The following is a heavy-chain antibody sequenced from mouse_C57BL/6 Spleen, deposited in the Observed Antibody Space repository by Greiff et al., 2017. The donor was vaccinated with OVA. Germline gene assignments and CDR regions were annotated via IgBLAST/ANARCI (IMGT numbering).Heavy chain of an antibody. CDR1: GFTFSSYT. Sequence: EVKLVESGGGLVKPGGSLKLSCAASGFTFSSYTMSWVRQTPEKRLEWVATISGGGGNTYYPDSVKGRFTISRDNAKNTLYLQMSSLRSEDTALYYCARHVITTVDWYFDVWGTGTTVTVSS. J-gene: IGHJ1*03. D-gene: IGHD1-1*01. V-gene: IGHV5-9*01. CDR2: ISGGGGNT. CDR3: ARHVITTVDWYFDV.